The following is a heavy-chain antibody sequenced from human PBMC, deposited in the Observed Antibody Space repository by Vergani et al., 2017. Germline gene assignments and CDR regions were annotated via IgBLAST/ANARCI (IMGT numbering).Heavy chain of an antibody. V-gene: IGHV3-30-3*01. CDR1: GFTFSSYA. D-gene: IGHD3-16*02. J-gene: IGHJ3*02. Sequence: QVQLVESGGGVVQPGRSLRLSCAASGFTFSSYAMHWVRQAPGKGLEWVAVISYDGSNKYYADSVKGRFTISRDNSKNTLYLQMNSLRAEDTAVYYCTTAQNDYVWGSYRYTGGDAFDIWGQGTMVTVSS. CDR2: ISYDGSNK. CDR3: TTAQNDYVWGSYRYTGGDAFDI.